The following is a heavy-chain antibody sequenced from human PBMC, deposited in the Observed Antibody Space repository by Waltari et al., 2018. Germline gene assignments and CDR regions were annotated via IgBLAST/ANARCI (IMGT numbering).Heavy chain of an antibody. D-gene: IGHD3-10*01. J-gene: IGHJ4*02. CDR1: GYTLTELS. CDR3: ATVPGQDYIRPGSPDDY. CDR2: FDPEDGET. V-gene: IGHV1-24*01. Sequence: QVQLVQSGAEVKKPGASVKVSCKVSGYTLTELSMHWVRPAPGKGLEWMGGFDPEDGETIYAQKFQGRVTMTEDTSTDTAYMELSSLRSEETAVYYCATVPGQDYIRPGSPDDYWGQGTLVTVSS.